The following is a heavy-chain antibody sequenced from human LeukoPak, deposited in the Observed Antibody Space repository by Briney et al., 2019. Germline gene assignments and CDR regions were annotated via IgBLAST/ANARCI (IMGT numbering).Heavy chain of an antibody. CDR2: IGTYGGDT. CDR3: ARDLWNFYDDSGYNRDFDS. D-gene: IGHD3-22*01. Sequence: ASVKISCKATSRISWVRQAPGQGLEWMGWIGTYGGDTYYAQKFQGRITVTTDTSTSTVYMELRNLRSDDTAVYYCARDLWNFYDDSGYNRDFDSWGQGTLVTVSS. CDR1: TSR. J-gene: IGHJ5*01. V-gene: IGHV1-18*01.